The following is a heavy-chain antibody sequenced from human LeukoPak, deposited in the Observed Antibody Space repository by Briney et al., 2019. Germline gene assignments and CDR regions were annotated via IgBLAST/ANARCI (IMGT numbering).Heavy chain of an antibody. V-gene: IGHV4-39*01. CDR1: GGSISSSSYY. CDR2: IYYSGST. CDR3: ARRLLEWSPDDY. D-gene: IGHD3-3*01. J-gene: IGHJ4*02. Sequence: SETLSLTCTVSGGSISSSSYYWGWIRQPPGKGLEWIGSIYYSGSTYYNPSLKSRVTISVDTSKNQFSLKLSSVTAADTAVYYCARRLLEWSPDDYWGQGTLVTVSS.